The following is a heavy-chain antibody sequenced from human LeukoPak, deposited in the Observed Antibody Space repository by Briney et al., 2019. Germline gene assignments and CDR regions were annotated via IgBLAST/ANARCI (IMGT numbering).Heavy chain of an antibody. D-gene: IGHD3-10*01. CDR3: ARDLLVRGDGDAFDI. CDR2: IWYDGSRE. V-gene: IGHV3-33*01. CDR1: GFTLSSHG. Sequence: GGSLRLSCTASGFTLSSHGMRWVRQAPGKGLEWVANIWYDGSREHYADSVKGRVTISRESSTNTLYLQMNSLRAEDTAIYYCARDLLVRGDGDAFDIWGQGTMVSVSS. J-gene: IGHJ3*02.